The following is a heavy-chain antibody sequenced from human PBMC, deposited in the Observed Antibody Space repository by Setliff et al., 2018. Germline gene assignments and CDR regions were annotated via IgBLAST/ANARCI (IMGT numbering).Heavy chain of an antibody. CDR1: GFTFNNAW. CDR3: THYSSDWGWY. Sequence: PGGSLRLSCAVSGFTFNNAWMNWVRQVPGKGLEWAGRIRPKSLDGATDYAAPVKGRFVISRDDSKNTLYLQMNSLKTEDTAIYYCTHYSSDWGWYWGQGTLVTVSS. V-gene: IGHV3-15*01. J-gene: IGHJ4*02. CDR2: IRPKSLDGAT. D-gene: IGHD6-19*01.